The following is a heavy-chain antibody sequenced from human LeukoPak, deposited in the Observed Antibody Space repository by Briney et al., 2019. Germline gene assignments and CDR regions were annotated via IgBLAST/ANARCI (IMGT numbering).Heavy chain of an antibody. CDR2: INPSGGST. J-gene: IGHJ4*02. CDR3: ARDANFWSGYCDY. V-gene: IGHV1-46*01. CDR1: GGTFSSYA. D-gene: IGHD3-3*01. Sequence: ASVKVSCKASGGTFSSYAISWVRQAPGQGLEWMGIINPSGGSTSYAQKFQGRVTMTRDTSTSTVYMELSSLRSEDTAVYYCARDANFWSGYCDYWGQGTLVTVSS.